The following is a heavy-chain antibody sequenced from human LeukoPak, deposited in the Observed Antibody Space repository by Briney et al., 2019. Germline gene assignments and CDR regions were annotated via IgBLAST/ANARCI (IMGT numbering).Heavy chain of an antibody. D-gene: IGHD3-9*01. CDR3: ARVSPGLRYFDWSPPDFDY. CDR2: INPNTGDT. J-gene: IGHJ4*02. V-gene: IGHV1-2*04. CDR1: GYTFTGYH. Sequence: GASVKVSCTASGYTFTGYHMHWVRQAPGHGLEWLGWINPNTGDTNYAQRFQGLVTLSRDTSINTAYMELRSLRSDDTAVYYCARVSPGLRYFDWSPPDFDYWGQGTLVTVSS.